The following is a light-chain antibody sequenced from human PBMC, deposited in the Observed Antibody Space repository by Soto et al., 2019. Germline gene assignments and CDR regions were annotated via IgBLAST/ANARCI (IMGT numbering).Light chain of an antibody. CDR3: QHYITSLTT. J-gene: IGKJ1*01. V-gene: IGKV3-20*01. CDR1: QSVNSR. Sequence: EIVLTQSPGTLSLSPGERATLSCRASQSVNSRLAWYQHKPGQAPRLLISGASSRATGIPDRFSGSGSATDFTLTISRLEPEDYAVYYCQHYITSLTTFGQGTKVEVK. CDR2: GAS.